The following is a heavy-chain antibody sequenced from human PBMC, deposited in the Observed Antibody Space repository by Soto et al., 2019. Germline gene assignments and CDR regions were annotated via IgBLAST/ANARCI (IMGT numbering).Heavy chain of an antibody. CDR1: GFTFSSYA. CDR2: ISGSGGST. D-gene: IGHD4-17*01. V-gene: IGHV3-23*01. CDR3: AKDQTVTGDAFDI. J-gene: IGHJ3*02. Sequence: EVQLLESGGGLVQPGGSLRLSCAASGFTFSSYAMSWVRQAPGKGLEWVSAISGSGGSTYYADSVKGRFTISRDNSKNPLYLQMNSLRAEDTAVYYCAKDQTVTGDAFDIWGQGTMVTVSS.